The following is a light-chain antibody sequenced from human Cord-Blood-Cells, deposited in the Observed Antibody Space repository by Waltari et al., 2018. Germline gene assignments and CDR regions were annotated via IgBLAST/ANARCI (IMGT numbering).Light chain of an antibody. Sequence: QSALTQPASVSGSPGQSITISCTGTSSDVGSYNIVSWYQQHPGKAPQLRIYEGSKKPSGVSNRFSGSKSGNTASLTISGLQAEDDADYYCCSYAGSSTWVFGGGTKLTVL. CDR1: SSDVGSYNI. V-gene: IGLV2-23*01. CDR3: CSYAGSSTWV. J-gene: IGLJ3*02. CDR2: EGS.